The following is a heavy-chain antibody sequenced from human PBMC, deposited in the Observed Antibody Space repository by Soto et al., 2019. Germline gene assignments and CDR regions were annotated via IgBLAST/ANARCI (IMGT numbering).Heavy chain of an antibody. J-gene: IGHJ4*02. CDR2: ISWNSGSI. Sequence: ESGGGLVQPGRSLRLSCAASGFTFDDYAMHWVRQAPGKGLEWVSGISWNSGSIGYADSVKGRFTISRDNAKNSLYLQMNSLRAEDTALYYCAKGESYYGSGSYEDFDYWGQGTLVTVSS. V-gene: IGHV3-9*01. CDR3: AKGESYYGSGSYEDFDY. CDR1: GFTFDDYA. D-gene: IGHD3-10*01.